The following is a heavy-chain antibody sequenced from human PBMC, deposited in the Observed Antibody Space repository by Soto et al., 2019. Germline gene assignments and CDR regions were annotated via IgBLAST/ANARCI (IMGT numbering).Heavy chain of an antibody. CDR1: GFTLNGYG. CDR3: AGEELGSSNWYFDY. Sequence: QVQMVESGGGVVQPGRSLRLSCAASGFTLNGYGMHWVRQAPGKGLEWVAAIWYDGSHKDYANSLKGRFTISRDNSNNMLYLEMNSLRAEGTAVYYCAGEELGSSNWYFDYWGQGTLVTVSS. CDR2: IWYDGSHK. V-gene: IGHV3-33*01. D-gene: IGHD6-19*01. J-gene: IGHJ4*02.